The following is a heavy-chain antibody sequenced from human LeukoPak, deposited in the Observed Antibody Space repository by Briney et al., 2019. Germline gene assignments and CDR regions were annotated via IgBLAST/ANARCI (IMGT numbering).Heavy chain of an antibody. Sequence: PGRSLRLSCAASGFTFRSYGMHWVRQAPGKGLEWMAAIWHDGSNEYYADSAKGRFTISRDNSNKTLYLQMNSLRAADTAGDYCAKDPIPQTRATAADYWGEASLVTVSS. CDR1: GFTFRSYG. V-gene: IGHV3-33*06. CDR2: IWHDGSNE. J-gene: IGHJ4*02. D-gene: IGHD2-2*02. CDR3: AKDPIPQTRATAADY.